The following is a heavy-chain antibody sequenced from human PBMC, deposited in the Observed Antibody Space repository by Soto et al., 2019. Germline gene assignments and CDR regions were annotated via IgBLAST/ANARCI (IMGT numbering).Heavy chain of an antibody. CDR2: TYYRSKWYN. J-gene: IGHJ5*02. CDR1: GDSVSSNSAA. CDR3: AREDSSSPGAWFDP. D-gene: IGHD6-6*01. Sequence: RSQTLSLTCAISGDSVSSNSAAWNWIRQPPSRGLEWLGRTYYRSKWYNDYAVSVKSRITINPDTSKNQFSLQLNSVTPEDTAVYYCAREDSSSPGAWFDPWGQGTLVTVSS. V-gene: IGHV6-1*01.